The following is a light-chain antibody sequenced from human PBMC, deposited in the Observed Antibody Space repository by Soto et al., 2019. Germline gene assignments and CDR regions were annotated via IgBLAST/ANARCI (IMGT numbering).Light chain of an antibody. CDR1: QTINSW. CDR3: QQYNSYPLT. CDR2: DAS. V-gene: IGKV1-5*01. Sequence: DIQMTQSPSTLSASVGDRVTITCRASQTINSWLAWYQQKPGKAPKVLIFDASSLKTGVPSRFSGSGSGTEFTLTISSLQPDDFATYYCQQYNSYPLTFGGGTKVDI. J-gene: IGKJ4*01.